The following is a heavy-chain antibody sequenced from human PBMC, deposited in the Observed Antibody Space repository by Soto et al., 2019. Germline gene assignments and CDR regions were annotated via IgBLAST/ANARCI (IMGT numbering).Heavy chain of an antibody. V-gene: IGHV3-74*03. CDR3: ATAEVDY. Sequence: GGSLRLSCAASGFTFGDYWMHWVRQPPGKGPEWVSRMTGDGRTTQYADSVKGRFTASRDNAKSTLYLQMNSLRAEDTAVYYCATAEVDYWGPGTPVTVYS. CDR2: MTGDGRTT. J-gene: IGHJ4*02. CDR1: GFTFGDYW.